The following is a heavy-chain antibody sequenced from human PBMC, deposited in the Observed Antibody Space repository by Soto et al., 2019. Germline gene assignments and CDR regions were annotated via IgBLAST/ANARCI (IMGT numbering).Heavy chain of an antibody. Sequence: PGGSLRLSCAASGFTFSSHGMHWVRQAPGKGLEWVAVISYDGSNKYYADSVKGRFTISRDNSKNTLYLQMNSLRAEDTAVYYCAKVVDIVATAYYYYYGMDVWGQGTTVTVSS. CDR2: ISYDGSNK. V-gene: IGHV3-30*18. J-gene: IGHJ6*02. CDR3: AKVVDIVATAYYYYYGMDV. CDR1: GFTFSSHG. D-gene: IGHD5-12*01.